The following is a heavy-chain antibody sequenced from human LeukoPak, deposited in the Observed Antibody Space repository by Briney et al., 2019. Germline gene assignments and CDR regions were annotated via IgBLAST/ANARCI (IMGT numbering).Heavy chain of an antibody. Sequence: PSETLSLTCTVSGGSISSSSYYWGWIRQPPGKGLEWIGSIYYSGSTYYNPSLKSRVTISVDTSKNQFSLKLSSVTAADTAVYYCARNNMVRGVIIREGWFDPWGQGTLVTVSS. D-gene: IGHD3-10*01. CDR1: GGSISSSSYY. V-gene: IGHV4-39*07. CDR3: ARNNMVRGVIIREGWFDP. CDR2: IYYSGST. J-gene: IGHJ5*02.